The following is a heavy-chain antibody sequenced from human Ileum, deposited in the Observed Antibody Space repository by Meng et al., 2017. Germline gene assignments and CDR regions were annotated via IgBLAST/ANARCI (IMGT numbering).Heavy chain of an antibody. V-gene: IGHV3-15*01. Sequence: GSLRLSCAASGFTSSDAWMTWVRQAPGKGLEYVGHIKSITDGGTTDYAAPVKGRFTISRDDSKNMVDLQMISLKTEDTAVYYFTAARGYKYGSDCWGQGTLVTVSS. CDR2: IKSITDGGTT. J-gene: IGHJ4*02. CDR3: TAARGYKYGSDC. D-gene: IGHD3-10*01. CDR1: GFTSSDAW.